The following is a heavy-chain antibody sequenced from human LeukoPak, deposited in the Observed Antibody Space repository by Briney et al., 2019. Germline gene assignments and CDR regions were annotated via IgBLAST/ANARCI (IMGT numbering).Heavy chain of an antibody. Sequence: GASVKVSCKASGYTFTSYDINWVRQATGQGLEWMGWMNPNSGNTGYAQKFQGRVTMTRNTSISTAYMELRSLRSDDTAVYYCARERTVVVPAAIRERVERKVSNWFDPWGQGTLVTVSS. CDR2: MNPNSGNT. CDR3: ARERTVVVPAAIRERVERKVSNWFDP. D-gene: IGHD2-2*02. J-gene: IGHJ5*02. V-gene: IGHV1-8*01. CDR1: GYTFTSYD.